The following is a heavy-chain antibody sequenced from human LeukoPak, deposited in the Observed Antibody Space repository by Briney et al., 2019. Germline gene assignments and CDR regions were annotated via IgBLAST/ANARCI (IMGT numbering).Heavy chain of an antibody. V-gene: IGHV3-30*06. D-gene: IGHD3-3*01. J-gene: IGHJ4*02. CDR1: GFSFSDYG. Sequence: GGSLRLSCGASGFSFSDYGMHWVRQAPGKGLEWVAVISYDGSNKYYADSVKGRFTISRDNSKNTLYLQMNSLRAEDTAVYYCAKVTIFGVVIGAIDYWGQGTLVTVSS. CDR3: AKVTIFGVVIGAIDY. CDR2: ISYDGSNK.